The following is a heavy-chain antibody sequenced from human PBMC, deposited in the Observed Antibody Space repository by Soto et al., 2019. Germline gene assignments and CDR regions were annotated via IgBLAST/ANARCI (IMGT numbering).Heavy chain of an antibody. J-gene: IGHJ3*02. CDR3: ARPYHDTSGYLRDDAFDI. D-gene: IGHD3-22*01. V-gene: IGHV1-69*13. CDR2: LIPIFGTA. Sequence: GASVKVSCKASAGTFSSYAISWVPQAPGQGLEWMGGLIPIFGTANYAQKFPGRVTINADESTSTAYMELSSLRSEDTAVYYCARPYHDTSGYLRDDAFDISGQWTMVTLAS. CDR1: AGTFSSYA.